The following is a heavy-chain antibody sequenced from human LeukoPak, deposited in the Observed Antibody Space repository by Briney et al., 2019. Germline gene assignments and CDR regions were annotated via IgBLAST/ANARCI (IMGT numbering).Heavy chain of an antibody. J-gene: IGHJ5*02. Sequence: GGSLRLSCAASGFTFSDYYMSWIRQAPGKGLEWVSYISSSGSTIYYADSAKGRFTISRDNAKNSLYLQMNSLRAEDTAVYYCARDPVEDSSGYYASWGQGTLVTVSS. V-gene: IGHV3-11*01. CDR1: GFTFSDYY. D-gene: IGHD3-22*01. CDR3: ARDPVEDSSGYYAS. CDR2: ISSSGSTI.